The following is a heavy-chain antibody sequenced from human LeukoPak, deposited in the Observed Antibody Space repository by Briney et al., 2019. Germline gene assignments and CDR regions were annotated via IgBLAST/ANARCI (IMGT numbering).Heavy chain of an antibody. CDR1: GFTFSTYW. V-gene: IGHV3-74*01. CDR2: ISSDGSIA. J-gene: IGHJ4*02. Sequence: GGSLKFSCAASGFTFSTYWMHWVRQAPGKGLVWVSRISSDGSIAINADSVEGRFTVSRDNAKNTLYLQMNSLRVEDTAVYYCARADYGGNSDFHYWGQASLVTVSS. CDR3: ARADYGGNSDFHY. D-gene: IGHD4-23*01.